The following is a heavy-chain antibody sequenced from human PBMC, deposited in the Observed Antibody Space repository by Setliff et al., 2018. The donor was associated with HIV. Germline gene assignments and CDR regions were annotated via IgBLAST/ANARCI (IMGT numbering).Heavy chain of an antibody. CDR1: GGSITTYY. CDR2: IYHTGRT. V-gene: IGHV4-59*12. CDR3: ARDRGGHYTGSYYYMDV. J-gene: IGHJ6*03. Sequence: SETLSLTCSLSGGSITTYYWSWLRQTPGRGLEWLGYIYHTGRTVYNPSLGSRVTISVDTSKNQLSLRLSSVTATDTAVYYCARDRGGHYTGSYYYMDVWGKGTTVTVSS. D-gene: IGHD3-10*01.